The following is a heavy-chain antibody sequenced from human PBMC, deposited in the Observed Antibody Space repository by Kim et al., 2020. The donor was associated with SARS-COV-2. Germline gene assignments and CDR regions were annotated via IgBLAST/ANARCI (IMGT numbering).Heavy chain of an antibody. CDR3: ARDLESGSGSSYYYYGMDV. CDR2: INAGNGNT. J-gene: IGHJ6*02. Sequence: ASVKVSCKASGYTFTNYAMHWVRQAPGQRLEWMGWINAGNGNTKYSQKFQGRVTITRDTSASTAYMELRSLRSEDTAVYYCARDLESGSGSSYYYYGMDVWGQGTTVTVSS. V-gene: IGHV1-3*01. CDR1: GYTFTNYA. D-gene: IGHD3-10*01.